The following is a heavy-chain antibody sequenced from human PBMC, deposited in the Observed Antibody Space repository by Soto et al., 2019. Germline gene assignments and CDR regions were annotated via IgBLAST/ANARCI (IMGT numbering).Heavy chain of an antibody. CDR3: ARDRQQQQWLVPYYFDY. J-gene: IGHJ4*02. Sequence: PGXSLKLSCAASGFTFSSYAIHWVFQAPGKGLEWVAVISYDGSNKYYADSVKGRFTISRDNSKNTLYLQMNSLRAEETAVYYCARDRQQQQWLVPYYFDYWGQGTLVTVSS. V-gene: IGHV3-30-3*01. CDR2: ISYDGSNK. D-gene: IGHD6-19*01. CDR1: GFTFSSYA.